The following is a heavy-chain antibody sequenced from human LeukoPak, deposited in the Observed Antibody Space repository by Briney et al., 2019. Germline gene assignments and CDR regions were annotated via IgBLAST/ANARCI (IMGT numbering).Heavy chain of an antibody. D-gene: IGHD3-10*01. CDR1: GGSISSYY. Sequence: VKPSETLSLTCTVSGGSISSYYWSWIRQPPGTGLERIGYIYYSGSTNYNPSLKSRVTISVDTSKNQFSLQLSSVPAADTAVYYCARHGDLHYYYYMDVWGKGTTVTVSS. V-gene: IGHV4-59*01. CDR3: ARHGDLHYYYYMDV. J-gene: IGHJ6*03. CDR2: IYYSGST.